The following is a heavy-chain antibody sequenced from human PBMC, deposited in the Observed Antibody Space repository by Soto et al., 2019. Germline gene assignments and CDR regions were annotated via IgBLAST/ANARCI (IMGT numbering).Heavy chain of an antibody. Sequence: ASVKVSCKASGYTFTGYYMHWVRQAPGQGLEWMGWINPNSGGTNYAQKFQGRVTMTRDTSISTVYMELSSLRSEDTAVCYCARDGGRLLWFGELSNGPPYYYYYGMDVWGQGTTVTVSS. CDR2: INPNSGGT. CDR1: GYTFTGYY. CDR3: ARDGGRLLWFGELSNGPPYYYYYGMDV. D-gene: IGHD3-10*01. J-gene: IGHJ6*02. V-gene: IGHV1-2*02.